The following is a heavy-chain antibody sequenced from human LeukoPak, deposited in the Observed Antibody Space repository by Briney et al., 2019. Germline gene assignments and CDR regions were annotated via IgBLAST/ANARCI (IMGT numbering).Heavy chain of an antibody. V-gene: IGHV3-33*06. D-gene: IGHD3-3*01. CDR2: IWYDGSNK. CDR1: GFTFSSYG. J-gene: IGHJ6*02. Sequence: QAGGSLRLSCAASGFTFSSYGMHWVRQAPGKGLEWVAVIWYDGSNKYYADSVKGRFTISRDNSKNTLYLQMNSLRAEDTAVYYCAKDFGGVHSLYGGMDVWGQGTTVTVSS. CDR3: AKDFGGVHSLYGGMDV.